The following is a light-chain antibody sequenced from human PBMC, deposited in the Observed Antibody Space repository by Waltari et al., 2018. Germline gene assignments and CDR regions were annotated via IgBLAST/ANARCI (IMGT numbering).Light chain of an antibody. CDR3: QQYKSYPWT. J-gene: IGKJ1*01. V-gene: IGKV1-5*03. CDR1: QNMNRW. Sequence: DIQMTQSPSTLSASVGERVTITCRASQNMNRWLAWYQQKPGKAPNLLIYKTSSLESGVPSRFSGSGSGTEFTLTIDTLQPDDFATYHCQQYKSYPWTFGQGTKVEI. CDR2: KTS.